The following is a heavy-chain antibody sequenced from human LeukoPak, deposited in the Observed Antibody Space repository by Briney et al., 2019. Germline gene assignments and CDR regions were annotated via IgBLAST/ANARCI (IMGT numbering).Heavy chain of an antibody. D-gene: IGHD5-24*01. CDR1: GFTFSSYS. CDR3: AREHVQGYTQKGRYYYYMDV. CDR2: ISSSSSYI. Sequence: PGGSLRLSCAASGFTFSSYSMNWVRQAPGKGLEWVSSISSSSSYIYYADSVKGRFTISRDNSKNTLYLQMNSLRAEDTAVYYCAREHVQGYTQKGRYYYYMDVWGKGTTVTVSS. J-gene: IGHJ6*03. V-gene: IGHV3-21*01.